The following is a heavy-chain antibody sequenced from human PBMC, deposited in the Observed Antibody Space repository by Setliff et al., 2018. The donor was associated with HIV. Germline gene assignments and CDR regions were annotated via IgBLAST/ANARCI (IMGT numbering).Heavy chain of an antibody. D-gene: IGHD4-17*01. CDR2: ITGSSDII. CDR1: GFAFSTYP. CDR3: ACPLIMTTVTKDY. Sequence: PGGSLRLSCAASGFAFSTYPMNWVRQAPGKGLEWVSYITGSSDIIHYADSVKGRFTVSRDNAKNSLYLQMNNLRAEDTAMYYCACPLIMTTVTKDYWGQGTLVTVSS. V-gene: IGHV3-48*04. J-gene: IGHJ4*02.